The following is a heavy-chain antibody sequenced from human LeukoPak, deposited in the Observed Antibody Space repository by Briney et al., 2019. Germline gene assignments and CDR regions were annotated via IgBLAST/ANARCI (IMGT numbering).Heavy chain of an antibody. V-gene: IGHV1-2*02. CDR3: AVGYCRGGSCRTDYGMDV. J-gene: IGHJ6*02. Sequence: ASVKVSCKASGYTFTGYYMHWVRQAPGQGLEWMGWINPNSGGTNYAQKFQGRVTMTRDTSISTAYMELSRLRSDDTAVYYCAVGYCRGGSCRTDYGMDVWGQGTTVTVSS. CDR2: INPNSGGT. CDR1: GYTFTGYY. D-gene: IGHD2-15*01.